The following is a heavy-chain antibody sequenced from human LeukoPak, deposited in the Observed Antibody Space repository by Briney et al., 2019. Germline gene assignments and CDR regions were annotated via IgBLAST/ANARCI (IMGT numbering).Heavy chain of an antibody. CDR3: AKELPVSYDSSGNDAFDI. CDR1: GFTFSSYG. D-gene: IGHD3-22*01. Sequence: GGSLRLSCAAPGFTFSSYGMHWVRQAPGKGLEWVAVISYDGSNKYYADSVKGRFTISRDNSKNTLYLQMNSLRAEDTAVYYCAKELPVSYDSSGNDAFDIWGQGTMVTVSS. CDR2: ISYDGSNK. V-gene: IGHV3-30*18. J-gene: IGHJ3*02.